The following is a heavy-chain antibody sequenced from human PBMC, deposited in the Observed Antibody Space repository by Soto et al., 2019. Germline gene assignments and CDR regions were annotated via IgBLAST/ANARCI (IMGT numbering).Heavy chain of an antibody. CDR2: INPSCGST. J-gene: IGHJ3*02. CDR3: ARDSGIPIFGVVHTDAFDI. CDR1: GYTFTSYY. Sequence: ASVKVSCKASGYTFTSYYMHWVRQAPGQRLGWMGIINPSCGSTSYAQKFQGRVTMTRDTSTSTVYMELSSLRSEDTAVYYCARDSGIPIFGVVHTDAFDIWGQGTMVTVSS. D-gene: IGHD3-3*01. V-gene: IGHV1-46*01.